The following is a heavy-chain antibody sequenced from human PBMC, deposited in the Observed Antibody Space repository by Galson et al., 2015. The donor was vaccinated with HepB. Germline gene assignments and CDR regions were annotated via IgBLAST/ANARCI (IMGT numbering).Heavy chain of an antibody. Sequence: SVKVSCKASGYTFTNYPMSWVRQAPGQGLEWMGWINTNTGNPSYAQGFTGRFVFSLDTSVSTAYLQISSLKAEDTAVYYCARDWELSLYRDAFHIWGQGTLVTVSS. V-gene: IGHV7-4-1*02. CDR3: ARDWELSLYRDAFHI. CDR2: INTNTGNP. CDR1: GYTFTNYP. J-gene: IGHJ3*02. D-gene: IGHD3-16*02.